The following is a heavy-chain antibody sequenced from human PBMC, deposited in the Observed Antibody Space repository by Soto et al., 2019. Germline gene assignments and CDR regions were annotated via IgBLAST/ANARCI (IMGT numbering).Heavy chain of an antibody. CDR1: GYIFTSYY. Sequence: QVQLVQSGAEVKKPGASVKVSCKASGYIFTSYYMHWVRQAPGQGLEWMVLINPSGGSTSYAQKFQGRVTMTRETSTSTVYMELSSLRSEDTAVYYCAREDTANGGAFDIWGQGTLVTVSS. CDR2: INPSGGST. V-gene: IGHV1-46*01. CDR3: AREDTANGGAFDI. D-gene: IGHD5-18*01. J-gene: IGHJ3*02.